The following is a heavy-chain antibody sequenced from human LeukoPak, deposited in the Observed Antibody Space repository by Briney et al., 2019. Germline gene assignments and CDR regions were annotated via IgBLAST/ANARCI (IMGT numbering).Heavy chain of an antibody. CDR3: ARGRKKGGFDP. CDR2: INHSGST. CDR1: GGSYSGYY. V-gene: IGHV4-34*01. J-gene: IGHJ5*02. Sequence: SETLSLTCAVYGGSYSGYYWSWIRQPPGKGLEWIGEINHSGSTNYNPSLKSRVTISVDTSKNQFSLKLSSVTAADTAVYYCARGRKKGGFDPWGQGTLVTVSS.